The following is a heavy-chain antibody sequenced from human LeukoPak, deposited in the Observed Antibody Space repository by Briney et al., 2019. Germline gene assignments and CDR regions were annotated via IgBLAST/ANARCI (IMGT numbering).Heavy chain of an antibody. V-gene: IGHV3-66*01. Sequence: GGSLRLSCAASGFTFSSYPMSWVRQAPGKGLEWVSVIYSGGSTYHADSVKGRFTISRDDSRNTLFLQMNSLRAEDTAVHYCAREDYYFDSSVTHYFDYWGQGTLVTVSS. CDR1: GFTFSSYP. D-gene: IGHD3-22*01. CDR2: IYSGGST. CDR3: AREDYYFDSSVTHYFDY. J-gene: IGHJ4*02.